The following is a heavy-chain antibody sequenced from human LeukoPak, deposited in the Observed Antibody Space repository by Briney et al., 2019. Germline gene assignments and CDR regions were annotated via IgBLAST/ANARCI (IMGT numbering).Heavy chain of an antibody. J-gene: IGHJ2*01. V-gene: IGHV1-2*02. CDR3: ARAIHYSSSWYGSGALYWYFDL. Sequence: ASVKVSCEASGYTFTGYYLHWVRQAPGQGLEWMGWINPNSGATNYAQKFQGRVTMTRDTSISTAYMALSRLTSDDTAVYYCARAIHYSSSWYGSGALYWYFDLWGRGTLVTVSS. CDR1: GYTFTGYY. CDR2: INPNSGAT. D-gene: IGHD6-13*01.